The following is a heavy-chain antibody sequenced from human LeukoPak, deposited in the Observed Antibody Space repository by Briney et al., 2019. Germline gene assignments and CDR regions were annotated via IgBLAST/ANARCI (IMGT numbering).Heavy chain of an antibody. CDR1: GYTFTGYY. J-gene: IGHJ3*02. CDR3: ARDYSSGSGDAFDI. D-gene: IGHD6-19*01. V-gene: IGHV1-2*02. Sequence: GASVKVSCKASGYTFTGYYMHWVRQAPGQGLEWMGWINPNSGGTNYAQKFQGRVTMTRDTSISTAYMELSRLRSDDTAVYYCARDYSSGSGDAFDIWGQGTMVTVSS. CDR2: INPNSGGT.